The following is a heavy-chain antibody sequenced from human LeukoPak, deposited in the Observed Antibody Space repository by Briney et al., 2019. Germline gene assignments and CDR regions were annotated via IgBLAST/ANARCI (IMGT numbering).Heavy chain of an antibody. D-gene: IGHD3-22*01. CDR2: IYYSGST. V-gene: IGHV4-31*03. CDR3: ARGPYYYDSPYFDH. Sequence: PSETLSLTCTVSGGSISSGGYYWSWIRQHPGKGLEWIGYIYYSGSTYYNPSLKSRLTISVDTSKNQFSLKLSSVTAADTAVYYCARGPYYYDSPYFDHWGQGTLVTVSS. J-gene: IGHJ4*02. CDR1: GGSISSGGYY.